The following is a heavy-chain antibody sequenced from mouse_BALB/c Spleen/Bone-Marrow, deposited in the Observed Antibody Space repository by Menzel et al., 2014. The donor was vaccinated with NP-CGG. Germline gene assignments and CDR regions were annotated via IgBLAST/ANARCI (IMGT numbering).Heavy chain of an antibody. V-gene: IGHV6-6*02. D-gene: IGHD2-3*01. Sequence: DVKLVESGGGLVQPGGSMKLSCVASGFSFSRYWMSWVRQSPEKGLEWVAEIRLKSDNYTTHYAESVKGKFTISRDDSKSRLYLQMNSLRAEDTGVYYCVTTPDYWGQGTTLTVSS. J-gene: IGHJ2*01. CDR1: GFSFSRYW. CDR2: IRLKSDNYTT. CDR3: VTTPDY.